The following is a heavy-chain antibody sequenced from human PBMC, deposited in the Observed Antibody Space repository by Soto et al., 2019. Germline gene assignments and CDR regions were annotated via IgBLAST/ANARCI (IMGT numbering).Heavy chain of an antibody. V-gene: IGHV3-23*01. CDR3: AKKGLGSLATYCNYGDCHYAFDH. D-gene: IGHD2-21*02. CDR1: GFTFSNYA. CDR2: VSGGGDGT. Sequence: EVQLLESGGGLVQPGGSLRLSCAASGFTFSNYAMSWVRQAPGKGLEWVSTVSGGGDGTYYADSVKGRFTSSRDNPRNTVYLQMNRLRAEDTAVYYCAKKGLGSLATYCNYGDCHYAFDHWGQGTIVTVSS. J-gene: IGHJ3*01.